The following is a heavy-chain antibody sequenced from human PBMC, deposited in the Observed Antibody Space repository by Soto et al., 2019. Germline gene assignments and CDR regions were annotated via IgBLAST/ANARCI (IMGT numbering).Heavy chain of an antibody. CDR3: ASWGHTLQVSPTDFDH. J-gene: IGHJ4*02. CDR2: ISPDGSNR. D-gene: IGHD3-16*01. Sequence: GGSLRLSCAASGFTFSTYWMNWVRQTPGKGLMWVSRISPDGSNRGYADSVEGRFTVSRDNAKNTLYLQMHSLRAEDTAMYYCASWGHTLQVSPTDFDHWGEGTLVTVSS. CDR1: GFTFSTYW. V-gene: IGHV3-74*01.